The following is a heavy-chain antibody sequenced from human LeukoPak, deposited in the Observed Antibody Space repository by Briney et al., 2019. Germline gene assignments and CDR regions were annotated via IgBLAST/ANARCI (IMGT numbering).Heavy chain of an antibody. D-gene: IGHD3-3*01. CDR3: AKSVLRFLEWPQY. CDR1: GFTFNNYD. J-gene: IGHJ4*02. CDR2: ISTSGGST. V-gene: IGHV3-23*01. Sequence: GGSLRLSCAASGFTFNNYDMSWVRQAPGRGLEWVSSISTSGGSTYYADSVKGRFTISRDNSKSTLFLQMNSLRGDDTAVYYCAKSVLRFLEWPQYWGQGTLVTVSS.